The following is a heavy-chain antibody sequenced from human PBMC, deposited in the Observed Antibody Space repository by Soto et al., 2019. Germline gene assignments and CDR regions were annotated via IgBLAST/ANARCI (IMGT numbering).Heavy chain of an antibody. V-gene: IGHV1-18*01. D-gene: IGHD3-22*01. CDR3: VIFSERPQYYDSSMVPTLAY. Sequence: AASVKVSCKASGYTFTIYGISRLRLAPGQGLEWMGWISAYNGNTNYAQKLQGRVTMTTDTSTSTAYMELRSLRSDDTAVYYCVIFSERPQYYDSSMVPTLAYWGQGTLVTVSS. CDR2: ISAYNGNT. CDR1: GYTFTIYG. J-gene: IGHJ4*02.